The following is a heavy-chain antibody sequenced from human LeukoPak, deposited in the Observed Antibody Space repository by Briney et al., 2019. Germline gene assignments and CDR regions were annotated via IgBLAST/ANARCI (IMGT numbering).Heavy chain of an antibody. J-gene: IGHJ4*02. Sequence: GGSQRLFCAPSGLTFRNFAMSWVRHAPGKGLVWVSAISAGGGSTYYADSVKGRLTMYRDNSENTLYLQMNSLRDEDTAVYYCAKLTDYSSTWDYFDPWGQGTLATVSS. CDR3: AKLTDYSSTWDYFDP. D-gene: IGHD6-13*01. V-gene: IGHV3-23*01. CDR1: GLTFRNFA. CDR2: ISAGGGST.